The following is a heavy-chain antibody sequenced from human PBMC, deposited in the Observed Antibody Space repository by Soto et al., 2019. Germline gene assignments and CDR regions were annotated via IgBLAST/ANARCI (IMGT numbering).Heavy chain of an antibody. CDR3: ARHARYNDY. CDR2: ITYSGST. Sequence: QVQLQESGPGLAKPSETLSLTCTVSGASINSAYWSWFRQPPGKGLEWIGYITYSGSTSYNPSLKSRVPIALDPSKNQFFLKLSSVTAADTAVYYCARHARYNDYWGQGTLATVSS. J-gene: IGHJ4*02. D-gene: IGHD1-20*01. CDR1: GASINSAY. V-gene: IGHV4-59*08.